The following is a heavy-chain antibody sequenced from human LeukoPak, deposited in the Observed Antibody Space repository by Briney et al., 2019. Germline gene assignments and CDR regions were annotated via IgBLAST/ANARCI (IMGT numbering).Heavy chain of an antibody. D-gene: IGHD6-19*01. Sequence: ASVKVSCKASGYTFTGYYMHWVRQAPGQGLEWMGWINPNSGGTNYAQKFQGRVTMTRDTSTSTAYMELSRLRSDDTAVYYCARDSRPGYSSGYTNFDYWGQGTLVTVSS. CDR2: INPNSGGT. CDR1: GYTFTGYY. CDR3: ARDSRPGYSSGYTNFDY. J-gene: IGHJ4*02. V-gene: IGHV1-2*02.